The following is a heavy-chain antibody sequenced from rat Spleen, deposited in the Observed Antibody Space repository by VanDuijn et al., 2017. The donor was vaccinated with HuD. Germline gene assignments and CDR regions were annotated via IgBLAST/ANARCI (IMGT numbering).Heavy chain of an antibody. V-gene: IGHV2-72*01. CDR3: ARQLREASGVMDV. Sequence: QVQLKESGPGLVQPSETLSLTCTVSGFSLTSNGVGWVRQPLGKGLVWMGTIWAGGSTNYNSAVQSRLSISRDTSKSQVFLKMNSLQPEDTGTYYCARQLREASGVMDVWGQGASVTVSS. CDR2: IWAGGST. D-gene: IGHD4-3*01. CDR1: GFSLTSNG. J-gene: IGHJ4*01.